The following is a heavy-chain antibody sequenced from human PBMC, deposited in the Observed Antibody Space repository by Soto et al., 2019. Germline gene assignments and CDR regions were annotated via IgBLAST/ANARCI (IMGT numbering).Heavy chain of an antibody. CDR1: GDNCANHW. CDR3: AASIFYYGMGV. CDR2: IYPGDSDT. J-gene: IGHJ6*01. Sequence: GVPMPNCSNGSGDNCANHWIVWLRQMPRKGPEWMGIIYPGDSDTKYNPSFQGQVTISAYKSITTTYLQWSSLKASYTAIYYCAASIFYYGMGVCGQGTTVT. V-gene: IGHV5-51*01.